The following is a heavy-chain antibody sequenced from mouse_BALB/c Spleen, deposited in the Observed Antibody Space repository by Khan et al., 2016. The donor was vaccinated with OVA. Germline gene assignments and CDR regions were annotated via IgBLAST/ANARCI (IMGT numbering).Heavy chain of an antibody. CDR1: GFTFGTYT. Sequence: EVELVESGGGLVQPGGSLKLSCAASGFTFGTYTMSWVRQTPEKRLEWVAYISGGGRTYYLDTVKGRFTISRDNAKNTLYLQMSSLKSEDTAMYYCAKSLYYDCSSHLFDYWGQGTTLTVAS. J-gene: IGHJ2*01. V-gene: IGHV5-12-2*01. CDR2: ISGGGRT. CDR3: AKSLYYDCSSHLFDY. D-gene: IGHD1-1*01.